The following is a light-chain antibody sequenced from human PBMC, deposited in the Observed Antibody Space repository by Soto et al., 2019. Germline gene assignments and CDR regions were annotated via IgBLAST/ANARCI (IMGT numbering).Light chain of an antibody. CDR2: EVS. J-gene: IGLJ2*01. CDR1: SSDVGGYNY. Sequence: QSVRTQPPSASGSPGQSVTISCTGTSSDVGGYNYVSWYQQHPVKAPKLMIYEVSKRPSGVPDRFSGSKSGNTASLSVSGRKAEDEAEYSCSSYAGSNNFVVFGGGTKLTVL. CDR3: SSYAGSNNFVV. V-gene: IGLV2-8*01.